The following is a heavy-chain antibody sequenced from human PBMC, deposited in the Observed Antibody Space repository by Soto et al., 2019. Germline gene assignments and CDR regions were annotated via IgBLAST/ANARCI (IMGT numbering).Heavy chain of an antibody. J-gene: IGHJ6*03. CDR1: GFTFSSYG. CDR3: AKDDNPPLGYYYMDV. Sequence: GGSLRLSCAASGFTFSSYGMHWVRQAPGKGLEWVAVISYDGSNKYYADSVKGRFTISRDNSKNTLYLQMNSLRAEDTAVYYCAKDDNPPLGYYYMDVWGKGTTVTVSS. V-gene: IGHV3-30*18. CDR2: ISYDGSNK.